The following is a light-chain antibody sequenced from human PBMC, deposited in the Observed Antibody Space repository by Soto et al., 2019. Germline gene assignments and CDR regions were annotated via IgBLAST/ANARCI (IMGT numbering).Light chain of an antibody. J-gene: IGKJ5*01. CDR1: ERLSSVY. V-gene: IGKV3-20*01. CDR2: GAP. CDR3: QQYGGSPRIT. Sequence: EIVLTQSPGTLSLSPGERATLSCRASERLSSVYLAWYQQRPGQPPRLLIYGAPNRATRIPDRFSGSGSGTDFTLIINRLEPEDVAIYFCQQYGGSPRITFGQGTRMEIK.